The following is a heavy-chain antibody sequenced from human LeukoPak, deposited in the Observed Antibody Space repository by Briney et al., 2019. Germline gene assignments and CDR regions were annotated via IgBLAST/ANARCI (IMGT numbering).Heavy chain of an antibody. J-gene: IGHJ3*02. CDR1: GFTLSSYA. CDR2: ISYDGSNK. CDR3: ARGDSGYDSDAFDI. V-gene: IGHV3-30*04. D-gene: IGHD5-12*01. Sequence: GGSPRLSCAAPGFTLSSYAMHGAGRAPGKGLGGGAVISYDGSNKYYADSVKGRFTISRDNSKNTLYLQMNSLRAEDTAVYYCARGDSGYDSDAFDIWGQGTMVTVSS.